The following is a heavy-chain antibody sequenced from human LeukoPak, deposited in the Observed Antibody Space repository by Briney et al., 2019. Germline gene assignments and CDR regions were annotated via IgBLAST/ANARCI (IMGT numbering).Heavy chain of an antibody. CDR3: ARVWVDCSNTSCYLNYFDY. V-gene: IGHV3-74*01. Sequence: GGSLRLSCAASGFTFSSYWMHWVRQAPGKGLVWVSRINSDGSSTSYADSVKGRFTISRDNAKNTLYLQMNSLRAEDTAVYYCARVWVDCSNTSCYLNYFDYWGQGTLVTVSS. CDR2: INSDGSST. CDR1: GFTFSSYW. D-gene: IGHD2-2*01. J-gene: IGHJ4*02.